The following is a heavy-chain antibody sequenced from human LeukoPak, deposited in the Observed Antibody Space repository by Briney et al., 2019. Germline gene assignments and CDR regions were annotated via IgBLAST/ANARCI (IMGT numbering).Heavy chain of an antibody. D-gene: IGHD2-2*01. J-gene: IGHJ6*03. CDR1: GGSFSGYY. CDR3: ARGHECSSTSCSEFFYYYYMDV. Sequence: KPSETLSLTCAVYGGSFSGYYWSWIRQPPGKGLERIGEINHSGSTNYNPSLKSRVTISVDTSKNQFSLKLSSVTAADTAVYYCARGHECSSTSCSEFFYYYYMDVWGKGTTVTVSS. V-gene: IGHV4-34*01. CDR2: INHSGST.